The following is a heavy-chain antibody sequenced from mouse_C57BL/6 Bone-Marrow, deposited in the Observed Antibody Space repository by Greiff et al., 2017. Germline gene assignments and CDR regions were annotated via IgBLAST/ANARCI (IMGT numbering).Heavy chain of an antibody. J-gene: IGHJ3*01. Sequence: DVKLVESGEGLVKPGGSLKLSCAASGFTFSSYAMSWVRQTPEKRLEWVAYISSGGDYIYYADPVKGRFTISRDNARNTLYLQMSSLKSEDTAMYYGTRDFFGYDGGAWFAYWGQGTLVTVSA. D-gene: IGHD2-2*01. CDR2: ISSGGDYI. CDR1: GFTFSSYA. V-gene: IGHV5-9-1*02. CDR3: TRDFFGYDGGAWFAY.